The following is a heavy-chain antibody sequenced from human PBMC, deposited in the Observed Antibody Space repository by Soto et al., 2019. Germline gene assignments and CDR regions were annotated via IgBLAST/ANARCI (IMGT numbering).Heavy chain of an antibody. CDR1: GVTCSTYS. CDR2: ISSSSSTI. CDR3: ERPTYYYDSRGPPAY. D-gene: IGHD3-22*01. J-gene: IGHJ4*02. V-gene: IGHV3-48*01. Sequence: GGSLRLSCAASGVTCSTYSMNWVGQGPGKGLEWVSYISSSSSTIFYTDSVKGRFTVARDNAKNSLYLEMHRLRVVAKAVYYCERPTYYYDSRGPPAYWGQRTLVSVSS.